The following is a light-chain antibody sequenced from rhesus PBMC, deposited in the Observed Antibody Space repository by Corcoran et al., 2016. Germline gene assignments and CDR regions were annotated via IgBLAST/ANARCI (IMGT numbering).Light chain of an antibody. J-gene: IGKJ1*01. CDR1: QDISSY. Sequence: DIQMTQSPSSLSASVGDTVTITCRASQDISSYLAWYQQKPGNAPKPLIYYASHLESGVPSRLSGSGSGTDFTLTISSLQPEDFATYYGQQHNSYPPTFGQGTKVEIK. CDR2: YAS. V-gene: IGKV1S14*01. CDR3: QQHNSYPPT.